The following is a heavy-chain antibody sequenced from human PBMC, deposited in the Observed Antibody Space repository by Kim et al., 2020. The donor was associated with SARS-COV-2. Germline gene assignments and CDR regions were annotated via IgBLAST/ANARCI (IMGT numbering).Heavy chain of an antibody. CDR1: GFTFSSYW. CDR2: IKQDGSEK. J-gene: IGHJ4*02. Sequence: GGSLRLSCAASGFTFSSYWMSWVRQAPGKGLEWVANIKQDGSEKYYVDSVKGRFTISRDNAKNSLYLQMNSLRAEDTAVYYCARSLGYDFWSGYYDYWGQGTLVTVSS. D-gene: IGHD3-3*01. CDR3: ARSLGYDFWSGYYDY. V-gene: IGHV3-7*01.